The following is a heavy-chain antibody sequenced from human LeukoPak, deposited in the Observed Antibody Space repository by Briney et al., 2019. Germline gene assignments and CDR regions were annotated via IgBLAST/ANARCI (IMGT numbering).Heavy chain of an antibody. CDR3: ARDRGTWNDDGFDY. Sequence: SETPSLTCTVSGGSISSYYWSWIRQPAGKGLEWIGRIYISGSTNHNPSLKSRVTMSVDTSKNQFSLKLSSVTAADTAVYYCARDRGTWNDDGFDYWGQGTLVTVSS. D-gene: IGHD1-1*01. V-gene: IGHV4-4*07. CDR2: IYISGST. CDR1: GGSISSYY. J-gene: IGHJ4*02.